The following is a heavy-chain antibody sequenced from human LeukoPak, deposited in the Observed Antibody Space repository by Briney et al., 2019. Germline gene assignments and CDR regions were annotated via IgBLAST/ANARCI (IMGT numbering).Heavy chain of an antibody. Sequence: PSETLSLTCTVSGGSISSYHWSWIRQPPGKGLEWIGSIYYSGSTYYNPSLKSRVTISVDTSKNQFSLKLSSVTAADTAVYYCARSGGSVVTATFDIWGQGTMVTVSS. V-gene: IGHV4-39*07. J-gene: IGHJ3*02. CDR3: ARSGGSVVTATFDI. CDR2: IYYSGST. CDR1: GGSISSYH. D-gene: IGHD2-21*02.